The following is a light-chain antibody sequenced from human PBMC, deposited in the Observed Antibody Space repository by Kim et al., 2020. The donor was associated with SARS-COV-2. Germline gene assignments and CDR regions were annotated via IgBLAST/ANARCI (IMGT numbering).Light chain of an antibody. J-gene: IGLJ3*02. CDR1: RSNIGNNP. CDR3: ATWDSSLSVRV. CDR2: DND. Sequence: QSVLTQPPSVSAPPGHKVTISCSGSRSNIGNNPVSWYQQFPGTAPRLITYDNDKRPSGIPDRFSSSKSGTSATLGITGLRTGDEADYYCATWDSSLSVRVFGGGTKVTVL. V-gene: IGLV1-51*01.